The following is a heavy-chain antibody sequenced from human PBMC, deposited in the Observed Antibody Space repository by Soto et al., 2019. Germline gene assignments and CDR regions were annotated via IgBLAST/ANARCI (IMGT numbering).Heavy chain of an antibody. CDR1: GYTFTSYG. J-gene: IGHJ4*02. CDR3: ARDRLSSGSYRSEKNIDY. CDR2: ISAYNGNT. V-gene: IGHV1-18*01. Sequence: QVQLVQSGAEVKKPGASVKVSCKASGYTFTSYGISWVRQAPGQGLEWMGWISAYNGNTNYAQKLQGRVTMTTDTSTRTAYMERRSLRADDAAVYYCARDRLSSGSYRSEKNIDYWGQGTLVTVSS. D-gene: IGHD1-26*01.